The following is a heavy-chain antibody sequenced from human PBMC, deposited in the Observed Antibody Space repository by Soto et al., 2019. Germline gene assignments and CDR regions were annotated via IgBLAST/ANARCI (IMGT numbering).Heavy chain of an antibody. D-gene: IGHD1-26*01. CDR1: GFTFSTYA. V-gene: IGHV3-23*01. Sequence: GGSLRLSCAASGFTFSTYAMSWVRQAPGKGLEWVSTISGSGGSTHYADSVKGRFTISRDNSKNTLYLQMNSLRAEDTAVYYCAKGTLSGSYLDYWGQGTLVTVSS. CDR3: AKGTLSGSYLDY. CDR2: ISGSGGST. J-gene: IGHJ4*02.